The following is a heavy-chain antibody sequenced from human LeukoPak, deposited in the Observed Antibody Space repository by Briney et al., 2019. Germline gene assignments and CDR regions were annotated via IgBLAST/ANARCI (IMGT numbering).Heavy chain of an antibody. Sequence: GGSLRLSCTASGFTVSSNYMTWVRQPPGKGLEWVSLIYSGGDTFYADSVKGRFTISRDNSKNTLYLQMNSLRAEDTAIYYCARDRSVGTTTGLFDPWDQGALVTVPS. CDR1: GFTVSSNY. J-gene: IGHJ5*02. D-gene: IGHD1-26*01. V-gene: IGHV3-53*01. CDR2: IYSGGDT. CDR3: ARDRSVGTTTGLFDP.